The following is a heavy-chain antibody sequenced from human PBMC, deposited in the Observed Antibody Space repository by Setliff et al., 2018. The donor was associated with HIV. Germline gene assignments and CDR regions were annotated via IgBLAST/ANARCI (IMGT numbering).Heavy chain of an antibody. Sequence: SETLSLTCAVYGGSFSGYYWSWIRQPPGKGLEWIGEINHSGSTNYNPSLKSRVTISVDTSKNQFSLKLSSVTAADTAVYYCARVEEAVNGGGFDPWGPGTLVTVSS. J-gene: IGHJ5*02. V-gene: IGHV4-34*01. CDR3: ARVEEAVNGGGFDP. CDR2: INHSGST. D-gene: IGHD4-17*01. CDR1: GGSFSGYY.